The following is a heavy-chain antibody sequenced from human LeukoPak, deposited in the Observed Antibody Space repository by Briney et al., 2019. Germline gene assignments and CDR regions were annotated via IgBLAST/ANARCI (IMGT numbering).Heavy chain of an antibody. V-gene: IGHV4-39*01. Sequence: PSETLSLTCTVSGGSISSSSYYWGWIRQPTGKGLEWIGSIYYSGSTYYNPSLKSRVTISVDTSKNQFSLKLSSVTAADTAVYYCARRVVTTALGSGWFDPWGQGTLVTVSS. CDR1: GGSISSSSYY. J-gene: IGHJ5*02. CDR2: IYYSGST. CDR3: ARRVVTTALGSGWFDP. D-gene: IGHD3-22*01.